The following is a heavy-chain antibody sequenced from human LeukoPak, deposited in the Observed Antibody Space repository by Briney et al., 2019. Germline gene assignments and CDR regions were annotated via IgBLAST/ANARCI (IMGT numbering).Heavy chain of an antibody. J-gene: IGHJ4*02. Sequence: GTLRLSCAASGFTFSSFAMSWIRQAPGKGLVWVSSVSTSGVGTYYADSVRGRFTISRDNSKNTVFLQMNSLRAEDSAVYYCAKDYAVGSIDYWGQGTLVTVSS. D-gene: IGHD3-16*01. CDR2: VSTSGVGT. CDR1: GFTFSSFA. V-gene: IGHV3-23*01. CDR3: AKDYAVGSIDY.